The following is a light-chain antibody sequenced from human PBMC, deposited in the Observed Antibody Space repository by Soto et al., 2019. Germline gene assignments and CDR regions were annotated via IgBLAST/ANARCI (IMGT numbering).Light chain of an antibody. Sequence: QSVLTQSPSASASLGASVKLTCTLSSGHSNFAIAWHQQQPKKGPRYLMNLNSDGGHSKGDGIPDRFSGSSSGAARYLTISLLQSEDGADYYCQTWGDGIVIFGGGTKVTVL. CDR3: QTWGDGIVI. CDR2: LNSDGGH. CDR1: SGHSNFA. J-gene: IGLJ2*01. V-gene: IGLV4-69*01.